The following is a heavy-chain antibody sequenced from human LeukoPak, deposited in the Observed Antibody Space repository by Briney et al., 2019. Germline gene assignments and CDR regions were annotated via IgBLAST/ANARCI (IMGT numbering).Heavy chain of an antibody. V-gene: IGHV1-2*02. J-gene: IGHJ4*02. CDR1: GYTFTGYY. Sequence: ASAKVSCKASGYTFTGYYVHWVRQAPGQGLEWMGWFNPNSGDTNYAKKFEGRVTMTRDTSISTAYMELSRLRSDDTAVYYCAREYYDSSGYYLLDWGQGTLVTVSS. CDR2: FNPNSGDT. D-gene: IGHD3-22*01. CDR3: AREYYDSSGYYLLD.